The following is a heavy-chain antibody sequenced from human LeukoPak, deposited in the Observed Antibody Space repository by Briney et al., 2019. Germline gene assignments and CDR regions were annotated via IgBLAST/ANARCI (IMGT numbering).Heavy chain of an antibody. V-gene: IGHV3-21*01. CDR1: GFTFSSYS. CDR2: ISSSSSYI. D-gene: IGHD2-15*01. J-gene: IGHJ4*02. CDR3: ARDSTYCSGGSCYVY. Sequence: GGSLRLSCAASGFTFSSYSMNWVRQAPGKGLEWVSSISSSSSYIYYADSVKGRFTISRDNAKNSLYLQMNSLRAEDTAVYYCARDSTYCSGGSCYVYWGQGTLVTVSS.